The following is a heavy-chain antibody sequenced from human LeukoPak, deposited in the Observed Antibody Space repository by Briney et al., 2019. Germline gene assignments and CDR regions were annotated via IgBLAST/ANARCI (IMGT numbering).Heavy chain of an antibody. CDR1: GGSFSGYY. CDR2: INHSGST. D-gene: IGHD2-2*03. Sequence: SETLSLTCAVYGGSFSGYYWSWIRQPPGKGLEWIGEINHSGSTNYNPSLKSRVAISVDTSKNQFSLKLSSVTAADTAVYYCARDGYLAVDYWGQGTLVTVSS. J-gene: IGHJ4*02. CDR3: ARDGYLAVDY. V-gene: IGHV4-34*01.